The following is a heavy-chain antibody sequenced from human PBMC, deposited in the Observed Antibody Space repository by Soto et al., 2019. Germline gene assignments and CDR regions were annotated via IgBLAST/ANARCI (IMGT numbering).Heavy chain of an antibody. J-gene: IGHJ2*01. CDR3: ARQYYDFWSGYHYWYFDL. Sequence: PVGSLRLSCAASGFTFSTYWMSWVRQAPGKGLEWVANIKQDGSEKYYVDSVKGRFTISRDNAKKSLYLQMNSLRAEDTAVYYCARQYYDFWSGYHYWYFDLWGRGTLVTVSS. CDR1: GFTFSTYW. D-gene: IGHD3-3*01. V-gene: IGHV3-7*03. CDR2: IKQDGSEK.